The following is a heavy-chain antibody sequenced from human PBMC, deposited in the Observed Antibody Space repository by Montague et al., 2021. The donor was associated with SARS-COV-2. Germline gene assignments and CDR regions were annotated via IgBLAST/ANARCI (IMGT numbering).Heavy chain of an antibody. CDR3: ASTGSGSY. CDR2: IKQDGSGE. J-gene: IGHJ4*02. V-gene: IGHV3-7*03. CDR1: GFAFSSYW. D-gene: IGHD3-10*01. Sequence: SLRLSCAASGFAFSSYWMTWVRQAPGKGLEWVANIKQDGSGEYYMDSVKGLFTISRDNGKNSLYLQMNSLRAEDTAVYYCASTGSGSYWGQGTLVTVSS.